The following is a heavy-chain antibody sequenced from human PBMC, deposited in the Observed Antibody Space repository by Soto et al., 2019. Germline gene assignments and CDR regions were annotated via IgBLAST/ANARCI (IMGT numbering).Heavy chain of an antibody. J-gene: IGHJ4*02. CDR2: IFHDGTA. CDR3: ARRVYDTRLNYMYFDF. D-gene: IGHD3-10*01. CDR1: GVSISSGNW. V-gene: IGHV4-4*02. Sequence: QVKLQESGPGLATPSGTLSLTCAVSGVSISSGNWWTWVRQSPQRGLEYIGEIFHDGTANYYPSFERRVAISVDTSKNQFSLNLPSVTAADTAIYFCARRVYDTRLNYMYFDFWGQGTLVTVSS.